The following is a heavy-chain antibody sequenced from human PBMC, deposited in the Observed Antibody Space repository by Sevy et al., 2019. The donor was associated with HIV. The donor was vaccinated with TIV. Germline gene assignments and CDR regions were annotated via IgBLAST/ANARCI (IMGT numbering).Heavy chain of an antibody. V-gene: IGHV1-69*13. D-gene: IGHD6-13*01. CDR1: GGTFSSYA. J-gene: IGHJ3*02. CDR3: ARGGVAAAGQEPRAAPHAFDI. Sequence: ASVKVSCKASGGTFSSYAISWVRQAPGQGLEWMGGIIPIFGTANYAQKFQGRVTITADESTSTAYMELSSLRSEDTAVYYCARGGVAAAGQEPRAAPHAFDIWGQGTMVTISS. CDR2: IIPIFGTA.